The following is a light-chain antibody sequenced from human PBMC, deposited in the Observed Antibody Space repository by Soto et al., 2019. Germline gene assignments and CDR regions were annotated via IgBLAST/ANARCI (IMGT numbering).Light chain of an antibody. V-gene: IGLV2-14*01. Sequence: QSVLTQSASVSGSPGQSITISCTGTSSDVGGYNYVSWYQQHPGKAPKLMIYDVSNRPSGVSNRFSGSKSGNTASLTISGFQAEDEADYYCSSYTSSRTLVFGTGTKVTVL. J-gene: IGLJ1*01. CDR3: SSYTSSRTLV. CDR2: DVS. CDR1: SSDVGGYNY.